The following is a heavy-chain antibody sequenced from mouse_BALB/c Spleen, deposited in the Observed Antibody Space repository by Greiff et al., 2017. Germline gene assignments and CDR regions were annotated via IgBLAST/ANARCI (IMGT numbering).Heavy chain of an antibody. J-gene: IGHJ3*01. V-gene: IGHV7-3*02. CDR1: GFTFTDYY. CDR2: IRNKANGYTT. Sequence: EVMLVESGGGLVQPGGSLRLSCATSGFTFTDYYMSWVRQPQGKALEWLGFIRNKANGYTTEYSASVKGRFTISRDNSQSILYLQMNTLRAEDSATYYCARDGAYWGQGTLVTVSA. CDR3: ARDGAY.